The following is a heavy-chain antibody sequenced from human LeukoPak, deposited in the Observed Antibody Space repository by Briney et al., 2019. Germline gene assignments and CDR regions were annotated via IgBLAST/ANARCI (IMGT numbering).Heavy chain of an antibody. CDR1: GGSISSGDYY. V-gene: IGHV4-61*08. CDR3: ARVSYYGSGRPQSYYYYYGMDV. D-gene: IGHD3-10*01. J-gene: IGHJ6*02. CDR2: IYYSGST. Sequence: PSQTLSLTCTVSGGSISSGDYYWSWIRQPPGKGLEWIGYIYYSGSTNYNPSLKSRVTISVDTSKNQFSLKLSSVTAADTAVYYCARVSYYGSGRPQSYYYYYGMDVWGQGTTVTVSS.